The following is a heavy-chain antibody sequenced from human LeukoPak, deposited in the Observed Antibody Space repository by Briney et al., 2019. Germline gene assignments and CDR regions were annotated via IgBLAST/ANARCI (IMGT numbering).Heavy chain of an antibody. CDR1: GFTFSNHW. CDR3: ARRYMATSAEDFDY. Sequence: GGSLRLSCAASGFTFSNHWMTWVRQAPGKGLEGVANINQKGSEIYYVDSVRGRFTISRDNAKNSLYLQMTRLRAEDTAVYYCARRYMATSAEDFDYWGQGTLVTVSS. CDR2: INQKGSEI. D-gene: IGHD3-16*02. V-gene: IGHV3-7*01. J-gene: IGHJ4*02.